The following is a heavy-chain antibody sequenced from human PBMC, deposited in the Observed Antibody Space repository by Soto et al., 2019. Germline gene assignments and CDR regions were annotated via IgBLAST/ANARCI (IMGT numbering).Heavy chain of an antibody. CDR2: ISAHNGNT. CDR1: GYAFTTYG. V-gene: IGHV1-18*01. J-gene: IGHJ4*02. Sequence: QVHLVQSGAEVKKPGASVKVSCKGSGYAFTTYGITWVRQAPGQGLEWMGWISAHNGNTNYAQKLQGRVTVTRDTSSSTAYMELRSPRSDDTAVYYRARGRYGDYWGQGALVTVSS. CDR3: ARGRYGDY. D-gene: IGHD1-1*01.